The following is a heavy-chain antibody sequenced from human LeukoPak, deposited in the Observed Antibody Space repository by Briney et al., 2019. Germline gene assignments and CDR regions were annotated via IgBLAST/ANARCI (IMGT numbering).Heavy chain of an antibody. J-gene: IGHJ1*01. D-gene: IGHD4-17*01. CDR2: IYHSGST. V-gene: IGHV4-4*02. CDR1: GGSINSSNW. CDR3: AKGIPDYDYGDYDHDLEGGNRKIEYFQH. Sequence: SGTLSLTCAVSGGSINSSNWWSWVRQPPGKGLEWIGEIYHSGSTNDNPSLKSRATISVDKSKNQFSLQLNSVTPEDTAVYYCAKGIPDYDYGDYDHDLEGGNRKIEYFQHWGQGTLVTVSS.